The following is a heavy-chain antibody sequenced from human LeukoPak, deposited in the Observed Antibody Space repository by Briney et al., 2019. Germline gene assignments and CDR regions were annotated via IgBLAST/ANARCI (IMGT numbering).Heavy chain of an antibody. CDR2: FDPEDGET. CDR3: ATLPSY. V-gene: IGHV1-24*01. CDR1: GYTFTIYY. J-gene: IGHJ4*02. Sequence: ASVKVSCKASGYTFTIYYIHWVRQAPGKGLEWMGGFDPEDGETIYAQKFQGRVTMTEDTSTDTAYMELSSLRSEDTAVYYCATLPSYWGQGTLVTVSS.